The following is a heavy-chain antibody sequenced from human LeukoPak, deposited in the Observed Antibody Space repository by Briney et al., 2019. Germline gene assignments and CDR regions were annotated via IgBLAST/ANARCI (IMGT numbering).Heavy chain of an antibody. D-gene: IGHD2-8*01. J-gene: IGHJ4*02. CDR2: INTNTGNP. CDR3: ARQTGCSNGVCHRVGDY. V-gene: IGHV7-4-1*01. CDR1: GYTFTSYA. Sequence: ASVKVSCKASGYTFTSYAMNWVRQAPGQGLEWMGWINTNTGNPTYAQGFTGRFVFSLDTSVSTAYLQICSLKASDTAVYYCARQTGCSNGVCHRVGDYWGQGTLVTVSS.